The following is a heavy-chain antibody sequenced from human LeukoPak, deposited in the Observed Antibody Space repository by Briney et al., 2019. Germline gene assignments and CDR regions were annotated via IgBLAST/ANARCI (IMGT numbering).Heavy chain of an antibody. CDR1: GGSFSGYY. Sequence: SETLSLTCAVYGGSFSGYYWSWIRQPPGKGLEWIGEINHSGSTNYNPSLKSRVTISVDTSKNQFSLKLSSVTAADTAVYYCARVVGATGSGWYIDYWGQGTLVTVSS. J-gene: IGHJ4*02. CDR3: ARVVGATGSGWYIDY. CDR2: INHSGST. V-gene: IGHV4-34*01. D-gene: IGHD1-26*01.